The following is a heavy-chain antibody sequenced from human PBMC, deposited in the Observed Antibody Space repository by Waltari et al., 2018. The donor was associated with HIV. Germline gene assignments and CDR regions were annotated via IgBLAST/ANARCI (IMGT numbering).Heavy chain of an antibody. J-gene: IGHJ3*02. CDR3: ARARNMEQWLVGGAFDI. V-gene: IGHV4-61*02. CDR2: IYNSGST. D-gene: IGHD6-19*01. Sequence: QVQLQESGPGLVKTSQTLSLTCTVSGGSISSGSYYCSWIRHPAGKGLEWIGRIYNSGSTNYNPSLKRRVTISVDTSKNQFSLKLSSVTAADTAVYYCARARNMEQWLVGGAFDIWGQGTMVTVSS. CDR1: GGSISSGSYY.